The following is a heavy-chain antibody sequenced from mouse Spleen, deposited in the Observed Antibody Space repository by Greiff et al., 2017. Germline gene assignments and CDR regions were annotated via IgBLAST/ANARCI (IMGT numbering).Heavy chain of an antibody. D-gene: IGHD1-1*01. CDR1: GYTFTSYW. CDR3: ASSTTTVVAYYYAMDY. V-gene: IGHV1-72*01. J-gene: IGHJ4*01. Sequence: QVQLQQPGAELVKPGASVKLSCKASGYTFTSYWMHWVKQRPGRGLEWIGRIDPNSGGTKYNEKFKSKATLTVDKPSSTAYMQLSSLTSEDSAVYYCASSTTTVVAYYYAMDYWGQGTSVTVSS. CDR2: IDPNSGGT.